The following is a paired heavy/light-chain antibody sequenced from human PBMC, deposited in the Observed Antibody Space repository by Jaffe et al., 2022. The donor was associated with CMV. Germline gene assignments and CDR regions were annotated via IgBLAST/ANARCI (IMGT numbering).Light chain of an antibody. V-gene: IGKV4-1*01. CDR3: QQYYSLPRT. J-gene: IGKJ1*01. CDR2: WAS. Sequence: DIVMTQSPDSLAVSLGERATINCKSSQSVLYSSNNKNYLAWYQQRPGQPPKLLIYWASTRESGVPDRFSGNGSGIDFTLTISSLQAEDVAVYYCQQYYSLPRTFGQGTKVEIK. CDR1: QSVLYSSNNKNY.
Heavy chain of an antibody. CDR1: GFTFSSYS. V-gene: IGHV3-21*01. Sequence: EVQLVESGGGLVKPGGSLRLSCAVSGFTFSSYSMNWVRQAPGKGLEWVSSISRTSNYIYYADSVQGRFTISRDNAKNSLYLQMNSLRPEDTAVYYCTRDIKLSDFDYADYYFYMDVWGKGTTVTVSS. J-gene: IGHJ6*03. CDR2: ISRTSNYI. CDR3: TRDIKLSDFDYADYYFYMDV. D-gene: IGHD5-12*01.